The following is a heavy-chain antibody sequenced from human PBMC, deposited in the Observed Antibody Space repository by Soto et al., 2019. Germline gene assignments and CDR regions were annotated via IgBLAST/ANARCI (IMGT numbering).Heavy chain of an antibody. CDR1: GYTFTSYG. CDR3: AREGDGYQPLLAAHYYYCDGMDV. D-gene: IGHD2-2*01. Sequence: QVQLVQSGAEVKKPGASVKVSCKASGYTFTSYGISWVRQAPGQGLEWMGWISAYNGNTNYAQKLQGRVTMTTDTCTRTAYVERRSQRSDDTAVYYCAREGDGYQPLLAAHYYYCDGMDVWGQGTTVTVSS. CDR2: ISAYNGNT. J-gene: IGHJ6*02. V-gene: IGHV1-18*01.